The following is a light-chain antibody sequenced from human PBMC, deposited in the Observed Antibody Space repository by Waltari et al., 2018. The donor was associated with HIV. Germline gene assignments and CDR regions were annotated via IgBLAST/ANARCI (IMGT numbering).Light chain of an antibody. CDR1: ALPKQY. V-gene: IGLV3-25*03. Sequence: SYELTQPPSVSVSPGQTARITCSGDALPKQYAYWYQQKPGQAPVLVIYKDSARPSGIPERFSGSSSGTTVTLTISGVQAEDEADYYCQSADSSGTYTWVFGGGTKLTVL. CDR3: QSADSSGTYTWV. J-gene: IGLJ3*02. CDR2: KDS.